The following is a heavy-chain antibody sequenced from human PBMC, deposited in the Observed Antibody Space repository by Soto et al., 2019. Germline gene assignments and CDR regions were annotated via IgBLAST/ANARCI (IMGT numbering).Heavy chain of an antibody. Sequence: QVQLVQSGAEVKKPGASVKVSCKASGYTFTSYAMHWVRQAPGQRLEWMGWINAGNGNTKYSQKFQGRVTITRDTSARTAYMELSRLSSEDTAVYYSARAHLSSAVGRYYYYGMDVWGQGTKVTVSS. D-gene: IGHD6-25*01. CDR1: GYTFTSYA. J-gene: IGHJ6*02. CDR2: INAGNGNT. V-gene: IGHV1-3*01. CDR3: ARAHLSSAVGRYYYYGMDV.